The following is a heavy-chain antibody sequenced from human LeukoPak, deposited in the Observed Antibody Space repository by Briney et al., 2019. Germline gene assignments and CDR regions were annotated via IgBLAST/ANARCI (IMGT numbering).Heavy chain of an antibody. CDR3: TRDLRIAPAVAFFDS. Sequence: ASVKVSCKASGYRFTAHLIHWIPQAPGQGVEWMGWINPNSGDTISTQKFQGRVAMTRDTSNTTTYMELTGLGSGGGAMYYRTRDLRIAPAVAFFDSWGQGTRVTVSS. J-gene: IGHJ4*02. D-gene: IGHD2-15*01. CDR1: GYRFTAHL. V-gene: IGHV1-2*02. CDR2: INPNSGDT.